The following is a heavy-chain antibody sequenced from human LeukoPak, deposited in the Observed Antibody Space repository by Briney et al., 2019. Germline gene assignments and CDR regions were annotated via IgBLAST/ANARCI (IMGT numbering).Heavy chain of an antibody. Sequence: TGGSLRLSCAASGFTFSSYAMSWVRQAPGKGLEWVSAISGSGGSTYYADSVKGRFTISRDNSKNTLYLQMNSLRAEDTAVYYCAKDHIAARPGSAFDYWGQGTLVTVSS. J-gene: IGHJ4*02. D-gene: IGHD6-6*01. CDR2: ISGSGGST. CDR3: AKDHIAARPGSAFDY. CDR1: GFTFSSYA. V-gene: IGHV3-23*01.